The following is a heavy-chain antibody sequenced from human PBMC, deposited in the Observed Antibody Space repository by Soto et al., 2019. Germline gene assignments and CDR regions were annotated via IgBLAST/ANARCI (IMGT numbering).Heavy chain of an antibody. J-gene: IGHJ6*02. CDR2: INHSGST. CDR1: GGSISSYY. Sequence: PSETLSLTCTVSGGSISSYYWSWIRQPPGKGLEWIGEINHSGSTNYNPSLKSRVTISVDTSKNQFSLKLSSVTAADTAVYYCARGSRLYGMDGWGQGTTVTVSS. CDR3: ARGSRLYGMDG. V-gene: IGHV4-34*01.